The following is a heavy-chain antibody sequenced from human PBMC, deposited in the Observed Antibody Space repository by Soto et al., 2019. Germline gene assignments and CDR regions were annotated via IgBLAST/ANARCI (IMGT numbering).Heavy chain of an antibody. D-gene: IGHD2-2*01. CDR2: IFYTGTT. J-gene: IGHJ4*02. Sequence: QLQLQESGPGVVKPSETLSLTCTVTGGSVFSSSSLWVWVRQAPGKGLEWLVQIFYTGTTYYNPSLGSRITMSVDSSNSLFSLRLSSVTAADTALYYCARLGGLTEFTGPWYQLEQWGRGILVTVSS. CDR1: GGSVFSSSSL. V-gene: IGHV4-39*02. CDR3: ARLGGLTEFTGPWYQLEQ.